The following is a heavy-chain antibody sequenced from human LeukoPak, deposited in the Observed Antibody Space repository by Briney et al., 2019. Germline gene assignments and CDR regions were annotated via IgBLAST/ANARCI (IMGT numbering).Heavy chain of an antibody. CDR3: AKDRAYSGSYNIDY. V-gene: IGHV3-23*01. Sequence: GGSLRLSCAASGFTFSTYAMSWVRQAPGKGLEWVSGISGSGSSTNYVDSVKGRFTVSRDNSKNTLYLQMDSLRAEDTAVYYCAKDRAYSGSYNIDYWGQGILVTVSS. J-gene: IGHJ4*02. CDR2: ISGSGSST. D-gene: IGHD1-26*01. CDR1: GFTFSTYA.